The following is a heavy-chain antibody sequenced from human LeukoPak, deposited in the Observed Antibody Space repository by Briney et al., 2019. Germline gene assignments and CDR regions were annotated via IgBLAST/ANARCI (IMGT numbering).Heavy chain of an antibody. Sequence: SETLSLTCAVYGGSFSGYYWSWIRQPPGKGLEGIGEINHSGSTNYNPSLKSRVTISIDTSKNQFSLMLSSVTAADTAVYSCERHPRYGDYAEGGFGFDYWGQGTLVTVSS. CDR3: ERHPRYGDYAEGGFGFDY. J-gene: IGHJ4*02. V-gene: IGHV4-34*01. CDR2: INHSGST. D-gene: IGHD4-17*01. CDR1: GGSFSGYY.